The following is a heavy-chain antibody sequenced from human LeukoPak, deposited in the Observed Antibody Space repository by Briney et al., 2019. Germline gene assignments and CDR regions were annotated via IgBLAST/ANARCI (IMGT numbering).Heavy chain of an antibody. D-gene: IGHD6-19*01. CDR3: ARHSSGWTFDP. CDR2: IDPSDSYT. V-gene: IGHV5-10-1*01. Sequence: GGSLRLSCKGSGYSFTSYGISWVRQMPGKGLEWMGRIDPSDSYTNYSPSFQGHVSISADKSISTAYLQWSSLKASDTAMYYCARHSSGWTFDPWGQGTLVTVSS. J-gene: IGHJ5*02. CDR1: GYSFTSYG.